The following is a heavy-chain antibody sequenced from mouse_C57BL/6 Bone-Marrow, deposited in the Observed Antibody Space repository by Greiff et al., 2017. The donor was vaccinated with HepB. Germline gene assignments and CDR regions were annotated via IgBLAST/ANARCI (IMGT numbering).Heavy chain of an antibody. CDR3: AREDYGSSYGYWYFDV. D-gene: IGHD1-1*01. CDR1: GYTFTSYW. J-gene: IGHJ1*03. V-gene: IGHV1-53*01. CDR2: INPSNGGT. Sequence: QVQLKQPGTELVKPGASVKLSCKASGYTFTSYWMHWVKQRPGQGLEWIGNINPSNGGTNYNEKFKSKATLTVDKSSSTAYMQLSSLTSEDSAVYYCAREDYGSSYGYWYFDVWGTGTTVTVSS.